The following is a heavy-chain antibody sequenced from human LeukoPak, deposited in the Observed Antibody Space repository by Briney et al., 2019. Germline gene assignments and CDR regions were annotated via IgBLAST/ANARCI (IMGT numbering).Heavy chain of an antibody. D-gene: IGHD3-22*01. CDR1: GFTFSSYS. Sequence: NTGGSLRLSCAASGFTFSSYSMNWVRQAPGKGLEWVSSISSSSSYIYYADSVKGRFTISRDNAKNSLYLQMNSLRAEDTAVYYCWYYDSSGYRPRDQWGQGTLVTVSS. J-gene: IGHJ4*02. CDR2: ISSSSSYI. CDR3: WYYDSSGYRPRDQ. V-gene: IGHV3-21*01.